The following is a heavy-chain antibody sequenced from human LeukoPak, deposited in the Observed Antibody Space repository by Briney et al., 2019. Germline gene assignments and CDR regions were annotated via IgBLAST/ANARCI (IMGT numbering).Heavy chain of an antibody. J-gene: IGHJ4*02. CDR2: INHSGST. CDR1: GGSFSGYY. D-gene: IGHD6-13*01. V-gene: IGHV4-34*01. CDR3: ARAPTDNIAAAGTTFDY. Sequence: KTSETLSLTCAVYGGSFSGYYWGWIRQPPGKGLEWVGEINHSGSTNYNPSLKSRVTISVDTSKNQFSLKLSSVTAADTAVYYCARAPTDNIAAAGTTFDYWGQGTLVTVSS.